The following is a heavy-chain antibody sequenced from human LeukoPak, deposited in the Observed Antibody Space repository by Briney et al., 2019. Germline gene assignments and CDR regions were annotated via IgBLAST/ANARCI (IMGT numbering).Heavy chain of an antibody. Sequence: GGSLRLSCAASGFTFSGSAMHWVRQAPGKGLEWVAVISSGGSNKYYADSVKGQFTISRDNSNNTLYLQMNSLRPEDTAVYYCARGARTTVYYMDVWGKGTTVTVSS. CDR1: GFTFSGSA. D-gene: IGHD4-17*01. V-gene: IGHV3-30*01. CDR3: ARGARTTVYYMDV. CDR2: ISSGGSNK. J-gene: IGHJ6*03.